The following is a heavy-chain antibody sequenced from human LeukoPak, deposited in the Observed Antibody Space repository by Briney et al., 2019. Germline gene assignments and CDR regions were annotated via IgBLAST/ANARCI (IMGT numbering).Heavy chain of an antibody. V-gene: IGHV4-39*07. J-gene: IGHJ3*02. CDR1: GDSISSTRYY. CDR3: AREYYYDSSGYYYGVFGAFDI. CDR2: MYFSGST. D-gene: IGHD3-22*01. Sequence: SETLSLTCAVSGDSISSTRYYWGWIRQPPGKGLEWIGSMYFSGSTYYNPSLKSRVTISVDTSKNQFSLKLSSVTAADTAVYYCAREYYYDSSGYYYGVFGAFDIWGQGTMVTVSS.